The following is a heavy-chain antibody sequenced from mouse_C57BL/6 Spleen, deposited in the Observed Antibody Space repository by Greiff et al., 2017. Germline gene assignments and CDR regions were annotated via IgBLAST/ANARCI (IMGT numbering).Heavy chain of an antibody. CDR2: INPNYGTT. CDR1: GYSFTDYN. CDR3: ARKGDYDYDGGGYWYFDV. D-gene: IGHD2-4*01. V-gene: IGHV1-39*01. Sequence: EVKLQESGPELVKPGASVKISCKASGYSFTDYNMNWVKQSNGKSLEWIGVINPNYGTTSYNQKFKGKATLTVDQSSSTAYMQLNSLTSEDSAVYYCARKGDYDYDGGGYWYFDVWGTGTTVTVSS. J-gene: IGHJ1*03.